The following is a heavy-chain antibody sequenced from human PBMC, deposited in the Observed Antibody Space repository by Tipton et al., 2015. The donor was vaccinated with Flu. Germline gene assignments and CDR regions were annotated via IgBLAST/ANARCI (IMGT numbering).Heavy chain of an antibody. CDR2: IKQDGSQK. CDR3: ARQIGGGDCY. V-gene: IGHV3-7*03. Sequence: SLRLSCAASGFTSSLYWMTWVRQAPGKGLEWVANIKQDGSQKYYADSVKGRFTISRDNARSSVYLQMNSLRAEDTAVYYCARQIGGGDCYWGQGTLVTVSS. J-gene: IGHJ4*02. CDR1: GFTSSLYW. D-gene: IGHD2-21*01.